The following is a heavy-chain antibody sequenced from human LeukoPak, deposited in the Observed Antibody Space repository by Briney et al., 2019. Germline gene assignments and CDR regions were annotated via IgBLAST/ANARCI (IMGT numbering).Heavy chain of an antibody. V-gene: IGHV4-59*01. D-gene: IGHD6-19*01. J-gene: IGHJ4*02. CDR1: GDSISSYY. Sequence: SETLSLTCTVSGDSISSYYWTWIRQPPGKGLEWIGYIYYSGSTNFNPSLKSRVTISVDTSKNQFSLKLTSVTAADTAVYYCARDRTGWLAPDYWGQGILVTVSS. CDR2: IYYSGST. CDR3: ARDRTGWLAPDY.